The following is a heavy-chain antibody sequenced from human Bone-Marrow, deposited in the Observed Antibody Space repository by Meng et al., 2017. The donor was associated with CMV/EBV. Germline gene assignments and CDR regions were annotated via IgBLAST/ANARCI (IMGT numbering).Heavy chain of an antibody. J-gene: IGHJ5*02. V-gene: IGHV3-23*01. CDR3: ANYGSGSYPGWFDP. CDR1: GFAFRTYA. D-gene: IGHD1-26*01. CDR2: ISGSGAAT. Sequence: AFGFAFRTYAMAWVRQAPGKGLEWVSGISGSGAATYYADSVRGRFTISRDNFKNTLHLQMHSLRAEDTAVYYCANYGSGSYPGWFDPWGQGTLVTVSS.